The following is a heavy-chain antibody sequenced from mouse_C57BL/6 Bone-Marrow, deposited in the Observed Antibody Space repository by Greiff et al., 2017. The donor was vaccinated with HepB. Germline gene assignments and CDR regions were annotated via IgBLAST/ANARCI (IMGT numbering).Heavy chain of an antibody. CDR2: INPSTGGT. J-gene: IGHJ2*01. CDR1: GYSFTGYY. Sequence: EVQLQESGPELVKPGASVKISCKASGYSFTGYYMNWVKQSPEKSLEWIGEINPSTGGTTYNQKFKAKATLTVDKSSSTAYMQLKSLTSEDSAVYYCARGGYLPDYWGQGTTLTVSS. CDR3: ARGGYLPDY. V-gene: IGHV1-42*01.